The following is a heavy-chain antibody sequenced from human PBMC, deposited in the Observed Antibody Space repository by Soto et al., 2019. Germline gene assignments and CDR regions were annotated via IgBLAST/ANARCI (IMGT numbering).Heavy chain of an antibody. CDR3: ARLSVSYGSGYYYGMDV. Sequence: TSETLSLTCTVSCGSISSSSYYWGWIRQPPGKGLEWIGSIYYSGSTYYNPSLKSRVTISVDTSKNQFSLKLSSVTAADTAVYYCARLSVSYGSGYYYGMDVWGQGTTVTVSS. V-gene: IGHV4-39*01. CDR1: CGSISSSSYY. D-gene: IGHD3-10*01. J-gene: IGHJ6*02. CDR2: IYYSGST.